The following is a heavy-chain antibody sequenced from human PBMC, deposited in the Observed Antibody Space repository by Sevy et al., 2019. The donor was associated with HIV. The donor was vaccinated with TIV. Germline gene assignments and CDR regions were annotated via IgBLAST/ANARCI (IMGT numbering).Heavy chain of an antibody. D-gene: IGHD3-10*01. V-gene: IGHV3-23*01. Sequence: GGSLRLSCAASGFTFNSYAMSWVRQAPGTGLEWVSGLSGGGESTYYADSVKGRFTISRDNSKNTLYLQMNSLRAEDTAIYYCAKVGPVVRGVITDAFDIWGQWIMVTVSS. CDR2: LSGGGEST. CDR3: AKVGPVVRGVITDAFDI. J-gene: IGHJ3*02. CDR1: GFTFNSYA.